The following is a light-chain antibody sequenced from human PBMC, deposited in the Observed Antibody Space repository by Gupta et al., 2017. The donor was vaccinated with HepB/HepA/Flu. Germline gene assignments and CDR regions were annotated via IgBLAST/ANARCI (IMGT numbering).Light chain of an antibody. CDR3: QQYGSTPCS. CDR1: QSVSITY. CDR2: AAS. V-gene: IGKV3-20*01. Sequence: SVFTPSPGTLSLSPGERAILSCRASQSVSITYLDWYQRKPGQAPRLLIYAASSRATGIPDRFSGSGSGTDFTLTISRVEPEDFAVYYCQQYGSTPCSFGQGTKLEIK. J-gene: IGKJ2*04.